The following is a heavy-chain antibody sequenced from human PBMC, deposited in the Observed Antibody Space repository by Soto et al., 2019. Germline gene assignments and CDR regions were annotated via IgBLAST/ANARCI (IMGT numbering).Heavy chain of an antibody. D-gene: IGHD3-22*01. J-gene: IGHJ5*02. CDR3: ARGGPKYYYDKREWDWFDM. CDR2: IFYSAST. CDR1: GGSISSGNFY. V-gene: IGHV4-30-4*01. Sequence: SETLSLTCTVSGGSISSGNFYWNWIRQPPGKGPEWIGYIFYSASTHYNSALKNRVTISLDMSKNQFSLQMTSVTAADTAVYFCARGGPKYYYDKREWDWFDMWGQGTLVTVSS.